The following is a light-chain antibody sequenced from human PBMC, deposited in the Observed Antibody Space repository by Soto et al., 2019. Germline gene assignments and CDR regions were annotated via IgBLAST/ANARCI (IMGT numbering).Light chain of an antibody. CDR2: DVS. J-gene: IGLJ2*01. CDR3: SSYTSSSTLV. CDR1: SSDVGGYNY. Sequence: QSALTQPASVSGSPGQSITISCTGPSSDVGGYNYVSWYQQHPGKAPKLMIYDVSNRPSGVSNRFSGSKSGNTASLTISGLQAEDEAAYYCSSYTSSSTLVFGGGTKLTVL. V-gene: IGLV2-14*01.